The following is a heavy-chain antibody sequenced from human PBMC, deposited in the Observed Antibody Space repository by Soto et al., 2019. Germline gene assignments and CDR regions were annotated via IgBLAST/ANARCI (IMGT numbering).Heavy chain of an antibody. D-gene: IGHD6-13*01. CDR1: GYNFTSYD. Sequence: QVQLVQSGAEVKKPGASVKVSCKASGYNFTSYDINWVRQATGQGLEWMGWMNPNSGNTGYAQKFQGRVTMTRNTSISTAYMELSSLRSEDTAVYYCARWSQQLDLYYYYYYMDVWGKGTTVTVSS. CDR3: ARWSQQLDLYYYYYYMDV. V-gene: IGHV1-8*01. CDR2: MNPNSGNT. J-gene: IGHJ6*03.